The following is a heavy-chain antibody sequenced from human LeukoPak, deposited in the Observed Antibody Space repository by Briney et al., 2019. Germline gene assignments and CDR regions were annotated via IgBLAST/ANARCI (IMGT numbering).Heavy chain of an antibody. J-gene: IGHJ4*02. V-gene: IGHV1-46*01. Sequence: ASVKVSCKASGYTFTRNYMHWVRQAPGQGLEWMGIVDPSGGSTSYAQKFQGRVTMTRDTSTSTVYMELSSLRSEDTAVYYCARVINYDFWSANDYWGQGTLVTVSS. D-gene: IGHD3-3*01. CDR2: VDPSGGST. CDR3: ARVINYDFWSANDY. CDR1: GYTFTRNY.